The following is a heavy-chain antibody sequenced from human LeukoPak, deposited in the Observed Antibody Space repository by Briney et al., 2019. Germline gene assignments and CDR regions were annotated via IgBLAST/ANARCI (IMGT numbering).Heavy chain of an antibody. CDR2: IKQDGSEK. CDR3: ARSPGFCSGGSCYVPFDY. CDR1: GLTFSSYW. J-gene: IGHJ4*02. D-gene: IGHD2-15*01. V-gene: IGHV3-7*01. Sequence: GGTLRLSCAASGLTFSSYWMSWVRQAPGEGLEWVANIKQDGSEKYYVDSVKGRFTISRDNAKNSLYLQMNSLRAEDTAVYYCARSPGFCSGGSCYVPFDYWGQGTLVTVSS.